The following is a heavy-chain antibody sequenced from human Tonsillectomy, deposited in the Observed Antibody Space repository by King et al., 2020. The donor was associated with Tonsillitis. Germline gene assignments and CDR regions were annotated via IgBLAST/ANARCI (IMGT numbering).Heavy chain of an antibody. D-gene: IGHD1-26*01. J-gene: IGHJ1*01. CDR1: GFTFDDYA. CDR2: ISGDGDST. V-gene: IGHV3-43*02. CDR3: TKDRRGILLWGYFQH. Sequence: VQLVESGGGVVQPGGSLRLSCAASGFTFDDYAMHCVRQAPGKGLEWVSLISGDGDSTFYADSVKGRFTISRDNSKNSLYLQMNSLRTEDTALYYCTKDRRGILLWGYFQHWGQGTLVTVSS.